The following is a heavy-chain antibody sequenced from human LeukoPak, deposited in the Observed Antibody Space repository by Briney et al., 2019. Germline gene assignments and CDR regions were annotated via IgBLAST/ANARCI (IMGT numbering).Heavy chain of an antibody. D-gene: IGHD2-2*01. CDR3: ARVIGSTE. V-gene: IGHV1-2*02. CDR2: INPNSGGT. J-gene: IGHJ4*02. Sequence: ASVKVSCKASGYTFTSYDINWVRQAPGQGLEWMGWINPNSGGTNYAQKFQGRVTMTRDTSISTAYMELSRLRSDDTAVYYCARVIGSTEWGQGTLVTVSS. CDR1: GYTFTSYD.